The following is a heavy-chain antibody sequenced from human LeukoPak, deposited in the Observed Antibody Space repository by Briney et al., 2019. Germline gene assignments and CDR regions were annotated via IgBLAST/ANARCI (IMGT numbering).Heavy chain of an antibody. Sequence: PGGSLRLSCATSGFTFSSNWMHWVRQTPGKGLVWVSRINSDGSSTSYADSVKGRFTISRDNAKDTLYLQMNSLRAEDTAVYYCAKDRVPGSGSYWSRRYFDYWGQGTLVTVSS. CDR2: INSDGSST. D-gene: IGHD3-10*01. J-gene: IGHJ4*02. CDR3: AKDRVPGSGSYWSRRYFDY. V-gene: IGHV3-74*01. CDR1: GFTFSSNW.